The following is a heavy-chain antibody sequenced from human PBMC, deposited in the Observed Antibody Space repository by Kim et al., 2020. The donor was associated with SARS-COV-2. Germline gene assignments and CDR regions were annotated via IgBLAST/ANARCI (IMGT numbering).Heavy chain of an antibody. V-gene: IGHV1-3*01. D-gene: IGHD5-18*01. Sequence: ASVKVSCKASGYTFTSYAMHWVRQAPGQRLEWMGWINAGNGNTKYSQKFQGRVTITRDTSASTAYMELSSLRSEDTAVYYCARVPTHGDGGYMRYWGQGTLVTVSS. CDR1: GYTFTSYA. CDR2: INAGNGNT. J-gene: IGHJ4*02. CDR3: ARVPTHGDGGYMRY.